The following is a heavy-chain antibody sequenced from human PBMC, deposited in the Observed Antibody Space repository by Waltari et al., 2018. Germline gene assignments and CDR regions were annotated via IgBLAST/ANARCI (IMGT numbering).Heavy chain of an antibody. CDR2: INPATGTT. Sequence: YWMYWVRQTPGKGLIWVSRINPATGTTNYEDSVRGRFTISGDNAKNTLFLQMDSLRDEDTAIYYCVRGSNGWPGMDIWGQGATVTVSS. J-gene: IGHJ6*02. CDR1: YW. D-gene: IGHD6-19*01. CDR3: VRGSNGWPGMDI. V-gene: IGHV3-74*01.